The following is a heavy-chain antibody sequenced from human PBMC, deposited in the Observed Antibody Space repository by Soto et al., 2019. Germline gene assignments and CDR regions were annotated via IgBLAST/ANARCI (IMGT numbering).Heavy chain of an antibody. CDR1: GFTFSRYW. D-gene: IGHD3-16*01. CDR3: VRLGFVGEGDF. J-gene: IGHJ4*02. V-gene: IGHV3-74*01. CDR2: ISGDGVHT. Sequence: VQLAESGGGLVQPGGSLRLSCATSGFTFSRYWIHWVRQVPGEGLVWVSRISGDGVHTDYAESVKGRFTVSRDTAKSTAYLEMNNLRAEDTASYYCVRLGFVGEGDFWGQGILVTVSS.